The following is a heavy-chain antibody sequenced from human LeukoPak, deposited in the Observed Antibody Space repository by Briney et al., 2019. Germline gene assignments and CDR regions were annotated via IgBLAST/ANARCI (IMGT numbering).Heavy chain of an antibody. CDR1: GGTFSSYA. CDR2: IIPIFGTA. J-gene: IGHJ6*03. CDR3: ACGDDRAGYYYYMDV. Sequence: ASVKVSCKASGGTFSSYAISWVRQAPGQGLEWMGGIIPIFGTANYAQKFQGRVTITTDESTSTAYMELSSLGSEDTAVYYCACGDDRAGYYYYMDVWGKGTTVTVSS. V-gene: IGHV1-69*05. D-gene: IGHD1-1*01.